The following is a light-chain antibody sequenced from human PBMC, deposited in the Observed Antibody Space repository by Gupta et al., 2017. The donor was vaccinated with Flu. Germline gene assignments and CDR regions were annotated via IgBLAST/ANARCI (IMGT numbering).Light chain of an antibody. J-gene: IGLJ1*01. CDR3: QSADSTSTYSV. CDR2: KAP. V-gene: IGLV3-25*03. Sequence: GQAPALLIYKAPERPSGIPERFSASGSGTPVPLPLSGVQAEDEADSYCQSADSTSTYSVFGPGTKVTVL.